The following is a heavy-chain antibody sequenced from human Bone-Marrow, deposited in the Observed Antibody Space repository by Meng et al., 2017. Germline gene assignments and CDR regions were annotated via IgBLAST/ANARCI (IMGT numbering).Heavy chain of an antibody. J-gene: IGHJ4*02. V-gene: IGHV1-2*02. Sequence: ASVKVSCKASGYTFSTCGITWVRQAPGQGLEWMGWINPNSGGTNYAQKFQGRVTMTRDTSIRTAYMELSRLRSDDTAVYYCARGRGVTRSPLYFDYWGQGTLVTVSS. D-gene: IGHD4-23*01. CDR1: GYTFSTCG. CDR2: INPNSGGT. CDR3: ARGRGVTRSPLYFDY.